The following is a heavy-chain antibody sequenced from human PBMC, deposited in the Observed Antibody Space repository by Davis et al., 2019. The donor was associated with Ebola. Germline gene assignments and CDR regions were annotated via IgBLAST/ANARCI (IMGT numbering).Heavy chain of an antibody. V-gene: IGHV4-39*07. CDR1: GGSISSSSYY. CDR2: IYYSGST. CDR3: ARRTNAFDI. Sequence: ETLSLTCTVSGGSISSSSYYWGWIRQPPGKGLEWIGSIYYSGSTYYNPSLKSRVTISVDTSKNQFSLKLSSVTAADTAVYYCARRTNAFDIWGQGTMVTVSS. D-gene: IGHD1-1*01. J-gene: IGHJ3*02.